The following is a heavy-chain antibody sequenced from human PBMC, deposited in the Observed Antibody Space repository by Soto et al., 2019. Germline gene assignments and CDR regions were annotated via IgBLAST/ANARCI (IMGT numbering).Heavy chain of an antibody. D-gene: IGHD3-3*01. CDR3: AGTIFGVVITGHYFDY. V-gene: IGHV1-69*13. J-gene: IGHJ4*02. Sequence: SVKVSCKASGGTFSSYAISWVRQAPGQGLEWMGGIIPIFGTANYAQKFQGRVTITADESTSTAYMELSSLRSEDTAVYYCAGTIFGVVITGHYFDYWGQGTLVTVSS. CDR1: GGTFSSYA. CDR2: IIPIFGTA.